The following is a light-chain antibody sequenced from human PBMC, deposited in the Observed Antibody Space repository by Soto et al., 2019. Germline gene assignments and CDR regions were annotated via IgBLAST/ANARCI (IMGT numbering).Light chain of an antibody. CDR3: QQGYSSPQT. Sequence: DLPMAQSPSSLSASVGDRVSITCRASLSIGTYLNWYQQTPGQAPRLLIHSVFTLQSGVPSRFSGSGSGTEFTLTISSLQPEDSATYYCQQGYSSPQTFGQGTKLVIK. CDR2: SVF. V-gene: IGKV1-39*01. J-gene: IGKJ2*01. CDR1: LSIGTY.